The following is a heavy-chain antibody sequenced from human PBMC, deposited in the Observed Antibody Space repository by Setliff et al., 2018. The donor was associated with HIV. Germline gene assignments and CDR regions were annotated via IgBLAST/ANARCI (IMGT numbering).Heavy chain of an antibody. Sequence: GGSLRLSCAASGFTFSSYAMTWVRQAPGKGLECVAVISGSGGDTYYADSVKGRFVISREKSKSTLYLQMNSLRAEDTAVYYCASGYHYDTSGNFDLPFGYWGQGTLVTVSS. CDR2: ISGSGGDT. V-gene: IGHV3-23*01. CDR3: ASGYHYDTSGNFDLPFGY. J-gene: IGHJ4*02. CDR1: GFTFSSYA. D-gene: IGHD3-22*01.